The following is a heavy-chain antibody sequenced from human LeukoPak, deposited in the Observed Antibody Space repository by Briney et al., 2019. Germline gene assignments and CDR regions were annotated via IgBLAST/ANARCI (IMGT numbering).Heavy chain of an antibody. CDR3: ARGPPYDFWSGYYSRWFDP. CDR2: INHSGST. J-gene: IGHJ5*02. CDR1: GGSISGYY. D-gene: IGHD3-3*01. Sequence: PSETLSLTCTVSGGSISGYYWSWIRQPPGKGLGWIGEINHSGSTNYNPSLKSRVTISVDTSKNQFSLKLSSVTAADTAVYYCARGPPYDFWSGYYSRWFDPWGQGTLVTVSS. V-gene: IGHV4-34*01.